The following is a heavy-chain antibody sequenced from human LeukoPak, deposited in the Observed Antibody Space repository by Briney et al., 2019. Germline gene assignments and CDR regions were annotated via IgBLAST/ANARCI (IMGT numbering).Heavy chain of an antibody. CDR2: IYSDGSST. Sequence: PGGSLRLSCAASGFTFSSYWMHWVRQAPGKGLVWVSRIYSDGSSTNYADSVKGRFTISRDNSKNTPYLQMNSLSAEDTAVYYCEKDLGGSGDYRPYWGQGSVVTVSS. V-gene: IGHV3-74*01. CDR1: GFTFSSYW. J-gene: IGHJ4*02. D-gene: IGHD2-21*02. CDR3: EKDLGGSGDYRPY.